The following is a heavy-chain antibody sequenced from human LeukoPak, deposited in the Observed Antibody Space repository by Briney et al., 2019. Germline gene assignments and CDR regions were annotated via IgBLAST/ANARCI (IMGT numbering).Heavy chain of an antibody. V-gene: IGHV3-23*01. Sequence: GGSLRLSCATSGFPFSSSGMSWVRQAPGKGLEWVSVVTGSGSSTYYSESVKGRFTVSRDNSKNAVYVQMNSLRVEDTAVYFCARTHDRRVFDSWGQGTLVTVSS. D-gene: IGHD3-22*01. J-gene: IGHJ4*02. CDR3: ARTHDRRVFDS. CDR2: VTGSGSST. CDR1: GFPFSSSG.